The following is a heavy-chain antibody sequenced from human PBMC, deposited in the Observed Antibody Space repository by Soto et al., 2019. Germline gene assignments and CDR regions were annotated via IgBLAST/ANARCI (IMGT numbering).Heavy chain of an antibody. Sequence: SVKVSCKASGGTFSSYAISWVRQAPGQGLEWMGGIIPIFGTANYAQKFQGRVTITADESTSTAYMELSSLRSEATAVYYCASIAASGYFRPVDYWRHGPLVTVSS. V-gene: IGHV1-69*13. D-gene: IGHD3-22*01. CDR2: IIPIFGTA. CDR3: ASIAASGYFRPVDY. J-gene: IGHJ4*01. CDR1: GGTFSSYA.